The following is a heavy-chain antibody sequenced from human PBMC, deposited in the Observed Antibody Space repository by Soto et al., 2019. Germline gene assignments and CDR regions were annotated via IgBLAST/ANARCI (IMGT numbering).Heavy chain of an antibody. CDR3: ARGGGDWYFDP. CDR1: GGTFSSYA. J-gene: IGHJ2*01. CDR2: IIPIFGTA. V-gene: IGHV1-69*12. D-gene: IGHD3-16*01. Sequence: QVQLVQSGAEVKKPGSSVKVSCKASGGTFSSYAISWVRQAPGQGLEWMGGIIPIFGTANYAQKFQGRVTITADESTSPAQRGVGSLGSEDQAVDYCARGGGDWYFDPWGRGTLVTVSS.